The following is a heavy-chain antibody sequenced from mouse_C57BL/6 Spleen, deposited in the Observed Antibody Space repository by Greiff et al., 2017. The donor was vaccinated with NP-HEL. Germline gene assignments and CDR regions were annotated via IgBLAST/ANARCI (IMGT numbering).Heavy chain of an antibody. Sequence: EVKLMESGPELVKPGASVKISCKASGYSFTDYNMNWVKQSNGKSLEWIGVINPNYGTTSYNQKFKGKATLTVDQSSSTAYMQLNSLTSEDSAVYYCAREGYYDYDGVHFDYWGQGTTLTVSS. CDR1: GYSFTDYN. J-gene: IGHJ2*01. CDR3: AREGYYDYDGVHFDY. D-gene: IGHD2-4*01. CDR2: INPNYGTT. V-gene: IGHV1-39*01.